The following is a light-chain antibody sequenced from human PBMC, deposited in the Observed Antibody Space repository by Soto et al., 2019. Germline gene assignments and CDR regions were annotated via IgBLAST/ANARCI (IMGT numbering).Light chain of an antibody. V-gene: IGKV3-15*01. Sequence: EIVMTQSPATLSVSPGESATLSCRASQSGSSDVVWYQQKAGQAPRLLSDETSPRATGSPARFSGSGAGTEFTLTSSSLQSEDSAVYPCQQYTKGPLTFGGGTKVEIK. CDR1: QSGSSD. CDR2: ETS. CDR3: QQYTKGPLT. J-gene: IGKJ4*01.